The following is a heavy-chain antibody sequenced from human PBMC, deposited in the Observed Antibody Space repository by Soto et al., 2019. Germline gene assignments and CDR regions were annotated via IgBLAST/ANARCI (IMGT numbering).Heavy chain of an antibody. V-gene: IGHV1-18*04. CDR2: ISTHNGNT. J-gene: IGHJ3*01. D-gene: IGHD3-3*01. CDR1: VFTSSG. Sequence: SVKVSCKASVFTSSGISWVRQAPGQRLEWMGWISTHNGNTIYAQKFQGRVIMTMDTSTTTVYMELRSLRPDDTAVYLCAREGILGLFDAYDLWGQGTMVTV. CDR3: AREGILGLFDAYDL.